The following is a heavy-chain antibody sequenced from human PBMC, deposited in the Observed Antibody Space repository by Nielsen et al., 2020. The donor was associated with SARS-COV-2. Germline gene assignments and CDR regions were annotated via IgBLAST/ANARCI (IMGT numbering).Heavy chain of an antibody. Sequence: ASVKVSCKASGYTFTSYGISWVRQAPGQGLEWMGWISAYNGNTNYAQKLQGRVTMTTDTSTSTAYMELRSLRSDDTAVYYCARAPPLQMGSYRPFGAFDIWGQGTMVTVSS. CDR1: GYTFTSYG. J-gene: IGHJ3*02. V-gene: IGHV1-18*01. D-gene: IGHD3-16*01. CDR3: ARAPPLQMGSYRPFGAFDI. CDR2: ISAYNGNT.